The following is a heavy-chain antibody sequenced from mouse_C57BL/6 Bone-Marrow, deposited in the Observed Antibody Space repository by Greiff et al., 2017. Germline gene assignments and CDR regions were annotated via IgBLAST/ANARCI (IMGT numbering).Heavy chain of an antibody. Sequence: VQLQQPGAELVKPGASVQLSCKASGYTFTSYWMQWVKQRPGQGLEWIGEIAPSDSYTNYNQKFKGKATLTVDTSSSTAYMQLSSLTSEDSAVYYCARRDYGSRAWFAYWGQGTLVTVSA. CDR1: GYTFTSYW. CDR3: ARRDYGSRAWFAY. D-gene: IGHD1-1*01. V-gene: IGHV1-50*01. J-gene: IGHJ3*01. CDR2: IAPSDSYT.